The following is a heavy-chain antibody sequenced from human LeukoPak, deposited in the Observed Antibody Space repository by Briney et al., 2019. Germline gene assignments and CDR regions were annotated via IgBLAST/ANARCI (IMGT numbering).Heavy chain of an antibody. CDR3: ARGLGFGELFFYYYGMDV. V-gene: IGHV1-69*04. CDR2: IIPILGIA. D-gene: IGHD3-10*01. CDR1: GGTFSSYA. Sequence: SVKVSCKASGGTFSSYAISWVRQAPGQGLEWMGRIIPILGIANYAQKFQGRVTITADKSTSTAYMELSSLRSEDTAAYYCARGLGFGELFFYYYGMDVWGQGTTVTVSS. J-gene: IGHJ6*02.